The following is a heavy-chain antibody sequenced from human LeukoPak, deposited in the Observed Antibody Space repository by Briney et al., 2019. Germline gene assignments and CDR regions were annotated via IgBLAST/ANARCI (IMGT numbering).Heavy chain of an antibody. CDR3: VRDPEALDY. J-gene: IGHJ4*02. Sequence: PGGSLTLSCVASGFTFSSYSMNWVRQAPGKGLEWVSYISKGRPTIHYADSVKGRFTISRDNAKNSLYLQMNGLRDEDTAVYYCVRDPEALDYWGQGTLVTVSS. CDR2: ISKGRPTI. V-gene: IGHV3-48*02. CDR1: GFTFSSYS.